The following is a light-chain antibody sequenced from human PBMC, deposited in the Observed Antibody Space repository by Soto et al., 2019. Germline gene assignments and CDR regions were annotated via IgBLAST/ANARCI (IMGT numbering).Light chain of an antibody. CDR3: QQSFSTPYT. CDR1: QSISSY. V-gene: IGKV1-39*01. Sequence: DIQMTQSPSSLSASVGDRVIITCRASQSISSYLNWYQQKPGKAPKFLIYAASSLQSGVPSRFSSSGSGTDFTLTISSLQPEDFATYFCQQSFSTPYTFGQGTKLEIK. CDR2: AAS. J-gene: IGKJ2*01.